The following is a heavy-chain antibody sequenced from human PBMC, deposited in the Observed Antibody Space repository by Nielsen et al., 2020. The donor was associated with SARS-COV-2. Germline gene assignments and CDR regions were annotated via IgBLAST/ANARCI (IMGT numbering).Heavy chain of an antibody. V-gene: IGHV4-59*01. CDR2: IYYTGST. D-gene: IGHD3-22*01. CDR3: ATNSVITGVDH. J-gene: IGHJ4*02. CDR1: GASISTYY. Sequence: SETLSLTCTVSGASISTYYWSWIRQSPGKGLEWIGYIYYTGSTKYNPSLESRVTISLDTSRKQFSLRLTSVTAADTAVYYCATNSVITGVDHWGLGTLVTVSS.